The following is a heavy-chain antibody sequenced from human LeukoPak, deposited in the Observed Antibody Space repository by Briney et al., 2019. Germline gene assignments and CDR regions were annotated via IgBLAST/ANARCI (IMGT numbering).Heavy chain of an antibody. J-gene: IGHJ4*02. V-gene: IGHV2-5*02. D-gene: IGHD6-13*01. CDR3: AHRPGIVAGGRFFDY. CDR1: GFSLSTSGEG. Sequence: SGPTLVKPTQTLTLTCTSSGFSLSTSGEGVGWIRQPPGKALEWLALIYWDDDKRYNPSLNSRVTIAKDTSKNQVVLTMTNMDPVDTATYYCAHRPGIVAGGRFFDYWGQGTLVTVSS. CDR2: IYWDDDK.